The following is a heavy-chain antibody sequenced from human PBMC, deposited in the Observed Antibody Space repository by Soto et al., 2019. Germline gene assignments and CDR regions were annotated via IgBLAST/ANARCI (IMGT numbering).Heavy chain of an antibody. Sequence: SVKVSCKASGFTFASSAVQWVRQARGQRLEWIGWIVVGSGNTNYAQKFQERVTITRDMSTSTAYMELSSLRSEDTAVYYCAAFSNYSDYYYYYGMDVWGQGTTVTVSS. CDR3: AAFSNYSDYYYYYGMDV. CDR2: IVVGSGNT. CDR1: GFTFASSA. J-gene: IGHJ6*02. V-gene: IGHV1-58*01. D-gene: IGHD4-4*01.